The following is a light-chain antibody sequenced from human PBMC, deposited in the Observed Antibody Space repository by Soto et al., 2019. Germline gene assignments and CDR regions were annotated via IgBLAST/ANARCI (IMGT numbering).Light chain of an antibody. V-gene: IGKV1-33*01. CDR3: QQYDNLPFIRTRRE. Sequence: DIQMTQSPSSLSASVGDRVTITCQASQDISNYLNWYQQKPGKAPKLLIYDASNLETGVPSRFSGSGSGTDFTFTISSLQPEDIATYYCQQYDNLPFIRTRRELGQGTRLEIK. CDR1: QDISNY. J-gene: IGKJ5*01. CDR2: DAS.